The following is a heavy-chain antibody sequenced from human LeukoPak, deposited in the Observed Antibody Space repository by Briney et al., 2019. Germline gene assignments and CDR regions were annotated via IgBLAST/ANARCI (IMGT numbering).Heavy chain of an antibody. CDR3: ARIRGAVTYFDY. J-gene: IGHJ4*02. CDR1: GYTFTSYY. D-gene: IGHD1-26*01. CDR2: INPSGGST. Sequence: ASVKVSCKASGYTFTSYYMHWVRQAPGQGLEWMGIINPSGGSTNYAQKFQGRVTITADKSTSTAYMELSSLRSEDTAVYYCARIRGAVTYFDYWGQGTLVTVSS. V-gene: IGHV1-46*01.